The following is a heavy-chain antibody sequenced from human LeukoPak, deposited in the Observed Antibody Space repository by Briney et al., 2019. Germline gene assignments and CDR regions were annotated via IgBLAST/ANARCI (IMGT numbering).Heavy chain of an antibody. CDR1: GGSISSYY. CDR2: IYPSGSTT. CDR3: ARGHKVGYYYYFYMDV. Sequence: SETLSLTCSVSGGSISSYYWNWFRQPAGKGLEWVGRIYPSGSTTNYNPSLESRVTISVDKSESQFSLKVTSVTAADTAVYFCARGHKVGYYYYFYMDVWGKGTTVTVSS. J-gene: IGHJ6*03. V-gene: IGHV4-4*07.